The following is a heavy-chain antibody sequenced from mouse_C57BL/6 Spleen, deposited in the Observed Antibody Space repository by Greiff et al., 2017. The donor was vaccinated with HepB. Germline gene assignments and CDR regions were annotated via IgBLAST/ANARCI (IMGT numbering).Heavy chain of an antibody. V-gene: IGHV5-4*03. Sequence: EVKLMESGGGLVKPGGSLKLSCAASGFTFSSYAMSWVRQTPEKRLEWVATISDGGSYTYYPDNVKGRFTISRDNAKNNLYLQMSHLKSEDTAMYYCARTPSNWDGFDYWGQGTTLTVSS. CDR1: GFTFSSYA. J-gene: IGHJ2*01. CDR3: ARTPSNWDGFDY. D-gene: IGHD4-1*01. CDR2: ISDGGSYT.